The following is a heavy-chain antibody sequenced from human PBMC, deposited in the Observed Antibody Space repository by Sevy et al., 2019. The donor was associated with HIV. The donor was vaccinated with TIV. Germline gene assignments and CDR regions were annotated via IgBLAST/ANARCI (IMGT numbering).Heavy chain of an antibody. J-gene: IGHJ4*02. D-gene: IGHD1-1*01. CDR1: EFIFNSYV. CDR2: ISGSGGYT. V-gene: IGHV3-23*01. CDR3: EAITTAGRDY. Sequence: GGSLRLSCAASEFIFNSYVMSWVRQAPGKGLEWVSSISGSGGYTYYADSVKGRFTISRDNSNNMLYLQMNSLRAEDTAVYYCEAITTAGRDYWGQGTLVTVSS.